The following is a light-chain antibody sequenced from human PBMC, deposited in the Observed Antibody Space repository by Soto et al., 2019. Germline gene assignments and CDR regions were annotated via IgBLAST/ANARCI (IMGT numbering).Light chain of an antibody. Sequence: AIQMTQSPSSLSASVGDRVTITCRASQAISYDLGWYQQKPGKAPKLLIYGASILQSGVPSRFSGSGSGTDFTLTISSLQPEDFASYYCLQDYNYPLTFGGGTKVEIK. J-gene: IGKJ4*01. V-gene: IGKV1-6*01. CDR1: QAISYD. CDR3: LQDYNYPLT. CDR2: GAS.